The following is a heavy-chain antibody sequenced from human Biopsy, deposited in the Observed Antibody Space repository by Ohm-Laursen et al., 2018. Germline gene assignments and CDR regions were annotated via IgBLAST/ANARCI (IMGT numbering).Heavy chain of an antibody. V-gene: IGHV3-53*01. CDR3: ARRLTTSFGMDV. CDR1: GFTVSSNY. Sequence: GSRRLSCAASGFTVSSNYMSWVRQAPGKGLEWVSFIYSGGTTYYADSVKGRFTISRGNSKNTLYLQMNSLRAEDTAVYYCARRLTTSFGMDVWGQGTTVTVSS. J-gene: IGHJ6*02. CDR2: IYSGGTT. D-gene: IGHD4/OR15-4a*01.